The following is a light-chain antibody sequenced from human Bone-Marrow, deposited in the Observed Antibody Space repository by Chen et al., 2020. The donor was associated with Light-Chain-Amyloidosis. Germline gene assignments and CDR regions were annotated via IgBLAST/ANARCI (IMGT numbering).Light chain of an antibody. CDR1: SSAVGGDNH. J-gene: IGLJ1*01. CDR2: EVT. Sequence: QSALTQPASVSGSPGQSITISCTGTSSAVGGDNHVSWYQQHPDKAPKLMIYEVTNRPSWVPDRFSGSKSDNTASLTISGLQTEDEDDYFCSSYTITNTLVFGSGTRVTVL. CDR3: SSYTITNTLV. V-gene: IGLV2-14*01.